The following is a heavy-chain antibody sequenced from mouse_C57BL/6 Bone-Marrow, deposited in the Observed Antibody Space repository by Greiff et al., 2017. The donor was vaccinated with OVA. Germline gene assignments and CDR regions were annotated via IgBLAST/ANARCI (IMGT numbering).Heavy chain of an antibody. V-gene: IGHV1-81*01. CDR3: ARGGLRPYYFDY. D-gene: IGHD2-4*01. J-gene: IGHJ2*01. CDR2: IYPRSGNT. Sequence: VQLQQSGAELARPGASVKLSCKASGYTFTSYGISWVKQRTGQGLEWIGEIYPRSGNTYYNEKFKGKATLTADKSSSTAYMGLRSLTSEDSAVYFCARGGLRPYYFDYWGQGTTLTVSS. CDR1: GYTFTSYG.